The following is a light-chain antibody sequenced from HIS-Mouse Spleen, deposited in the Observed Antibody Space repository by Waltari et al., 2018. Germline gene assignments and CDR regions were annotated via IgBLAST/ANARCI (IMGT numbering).Light chain of an antibody. CDR2: EVS. J-gene: IGLJ2*01. Sequence: QSALTQPPSASGSPGQSVTIPCTRTSSDVGGYNYVSWYQQHPGKAPKLMIYEVSKRPSGVPDRFSGSKSGNTASLTVSGLQAEDEADYYCSSYAGSNNFVVFGGGTKLTVL. CDR1: SSDVGGYNY. CDR3: SSYAGSNNFVV. V-gene: IGLV2-8*01.